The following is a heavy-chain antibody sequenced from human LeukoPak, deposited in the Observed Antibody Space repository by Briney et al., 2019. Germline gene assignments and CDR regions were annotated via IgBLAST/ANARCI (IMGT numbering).Heavy chain of an antibody. D-gene: IGHD3-22*01. CDR2: ISWNSGSI. Sequence: GRSLRLSCAASGFTFDDYAMHWVRQAPGKGLEWVSGISWNSGSIGYADSVKGRFTISRDNAKTSLYLEMNSLRTEDTALYYCARGHYYDSSCYPGAFDIWGQGTMVTVSS. CDR3: ARGHYYDSSCYPGAFDI. J-gene: IGHJ3*02. CDR1: GFTFDDYA. V-gene: IGHV3-9*01.